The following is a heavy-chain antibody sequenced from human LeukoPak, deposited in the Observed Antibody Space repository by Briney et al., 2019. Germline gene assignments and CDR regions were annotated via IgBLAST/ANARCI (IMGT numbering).Heavy chain of an antibody. V-gene: IGHV3-48*02. CDR1: GFTFSSYS. Sequence: GGSLRLSCAASGFTFSSYSMNWVRQAPGKGLEWVSYISSSSSTIYYADSVKGRFTISRDNAKNSLYLQMNGLRDEDTAVYYCARGWIQLWSRLDYWGQGTLVTVSS. CDR2: ISSSSSTI. CDR3: ARGWIQLWSRLDY. D-gene: IGHD5-18*01. J-gene: IGHJ4*02.